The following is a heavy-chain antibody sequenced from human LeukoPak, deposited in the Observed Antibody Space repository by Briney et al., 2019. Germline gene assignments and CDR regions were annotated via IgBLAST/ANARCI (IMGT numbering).Heavy chain of an antibody. CDR2: MNPNSGNT. J-gene: IGHJ6*02. Sequence: ASVKVSCKASGYTFTSYDINWVRQATGQGLEWMGWMNPNSGNTGYAQKFQGRVTMTRNTSISTAYMELSSLRSEDTAVYYCARALSSPSLLRYFDYYRGNYYGMDVWGQGTTVTVSS. D-gene: IGHD3-9*01. CDR3: ARALSSPSLLRYFDYYRGNYYGMDV. CDR1: GYTFTSYD. V-gene: IGHV1-8*01.